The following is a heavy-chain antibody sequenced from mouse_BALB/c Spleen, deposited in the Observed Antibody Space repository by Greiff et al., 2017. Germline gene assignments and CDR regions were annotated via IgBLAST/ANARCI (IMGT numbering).Heavy chain of an antibody. D-gene: IGHD1-1*01. Sequence: QVQLQQSGPGLVAPSQSLSITCTVSGFSLTSYGVHWVRQPPGKGLEWLGVIWAGGSTNYNSALMSRLSISKDNSKSQVFLKMNSLQTDDTAMYYCAMSYYYGSSPYYAMDYWGQGTSVTVSS. CDR1: GFSLTSYG. CDR3: AMSYYYGSSPYYAMDY. CDR2: IWAGGST. V-gene: IGHV2-9*02. J-gene: IGHJ4*01.